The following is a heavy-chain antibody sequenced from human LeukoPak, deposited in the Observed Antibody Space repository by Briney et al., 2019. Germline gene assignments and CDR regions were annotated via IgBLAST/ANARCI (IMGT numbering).Heavy chain of an antibody. CDR2: ISYDGSNK. Sequence: GGSLRLSCAASGFTCSSYAMHLVRQAPGKGLEWVAVISYDGSNKYYADSVKGRFTISRDNSKNTLYLQMNSLRAEDTAVYYCARDPSAGQFDYWGQGTLVTVSS. CDR1: GFTCSSYA. CDR3: ARDPSAGQFDY. J-gene: IGHJ4*02. V-gene: IGHV3-30-3*01.